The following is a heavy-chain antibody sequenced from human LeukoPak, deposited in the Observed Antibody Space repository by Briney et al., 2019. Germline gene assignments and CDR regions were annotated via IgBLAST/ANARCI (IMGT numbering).Heavy chain of an antibody. V-gene: IGHV4-39*01. J-gene: IGHJ4*02. D-gene: IGHD1-26*01. CDR1: GGSISSSSYY. Sequence: SETLSLTCTVSGGSISSSSYYWGWIRQPRGKGLEWIGSMYYSGAAYFNPSLKSRVTISVDTSKNQFSLKLISVTAADTAVYYCARYIGGSGTYYFDHWGQGTLVTVSS. CDR3: ARYIGGSGTYYFDH. CDR2: MYYSGAA.